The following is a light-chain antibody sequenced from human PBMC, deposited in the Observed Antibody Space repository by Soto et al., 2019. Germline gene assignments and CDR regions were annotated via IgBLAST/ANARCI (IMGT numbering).Light chain of an antibody. Sequence: QSVLTQPRSVSGSPGLSVTISCTGTSSDVGGYNYVSWYQQHPGKAPKLMIYDVSKRPSGVPDRFSGSKSGNTASLTISGLQAEDEADYYCCSYAGSYTLYVFGTGTKVTVL. CDR3: CSYAGSYTLYV. J-gene: IGLJ1*01. CDR2: DVS. CDR1: SSDVGGYNY. V-gene: IGLV2-11*01.